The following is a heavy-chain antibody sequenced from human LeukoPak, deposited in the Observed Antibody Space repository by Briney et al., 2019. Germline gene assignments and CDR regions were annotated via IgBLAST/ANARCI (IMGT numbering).Heavy chain of an antibody. CDR3: ARDNSVGGIAWWFDP. CDR1: GYTFTGYY. D-gene: IGHD1-26*01. CDR2: INPTGTTT. Sequence: ASMKVSCKASGYTFTGYYMHWVRQAPGQGLEWVGLINPTGTTTLYAQKFQGRITLTRDMSATTDYMELSSLTSEDTAVYYCARDNSVGGIAWWFDPWGQGTLVTVSS. V-gene: IGHV1-46*01. J-gene: IGHJ5*02.